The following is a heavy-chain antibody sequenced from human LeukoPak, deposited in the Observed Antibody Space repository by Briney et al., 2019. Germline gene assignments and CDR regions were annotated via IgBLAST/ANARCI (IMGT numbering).Heavy chain of an antibody. V-gene: IGHV4-59*12. J-gene: IGHJ4*02. D-gene: IGHD2-15*01. CDR3: ARDRYCSGGSCETVFDY. Sequence: SETLSLTCTVSGGSISSYYWSWIRQPPGKGLEWIGYIYYSGSTNYNPSLKSRVTISVDTSKNQFSLKLSSVTAADTAVYYCARDRYCSGGSCETVFDYWGQGTLVTVSS. CDR1: GGSISSYY. CDR2: IYYSGST.